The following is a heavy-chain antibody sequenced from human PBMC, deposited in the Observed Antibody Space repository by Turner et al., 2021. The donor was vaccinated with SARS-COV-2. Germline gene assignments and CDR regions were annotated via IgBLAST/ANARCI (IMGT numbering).Heavy chain of an antibody. CDR1: GSIYSSCG. J-gene: IGHJ6*03. Sequence: QVQLVESGGGVVQLGRSLRLSCAASGSIYSSCGMHWVRQAPGKGLEWVAVISYDGSNKYYADSVKGRFTISRDNSKNTLYLQMNSLRAEDTAVYYCAKAETYSSGWSGGRSYYYYYMDVWGKGTTVTVSS. V-gene: IGHV3-30*18. D-gene: IGHD6-19*01. CDR2: ISYDGSNK. CDR3: AKAETYSSGWSGGRSYYYYYMDV.